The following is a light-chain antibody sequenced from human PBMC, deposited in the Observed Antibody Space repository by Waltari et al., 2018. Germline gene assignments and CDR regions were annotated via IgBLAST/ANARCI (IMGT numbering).Light chain of an antibody. CDR2: DVS. V-gene: IGLV2-11*01. CDR3: CSYAGSYTYV. Sequence: QSALTQPRSVSGSPGQSVTISCTGTSSDVGGYNYVSWYQQHPGKAPKPMIYDVSKRPSGVHDRFSGSKSGNTASLTISGLQAEDEADYYCCSYAGSYTYVFGTGTKVTVL. J-gene: IGLJ1*01. CDR1: SSDVGGYNY.